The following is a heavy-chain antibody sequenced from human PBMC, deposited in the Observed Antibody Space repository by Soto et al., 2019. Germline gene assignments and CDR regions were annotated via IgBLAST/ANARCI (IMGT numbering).Heavy chain of an antibody. V-gene: IGHV3-53*01. D-gene: IGHD3-10*01. CDR1: GFTVSSNY. J-gene: IGHJ6*02. CDR3: ARARIYGSGEDYYYFYGMDV. CDR2: IYSGGST. Sequence: GGSLRLSCAASGFTVSSNYMSWVRQAPGKGLEWVSVIYSGGSTYYADSVKGRLTISRDNSKNTLYLQMNSLRAEDTAVYYCARARIYGSGEDYYYFYGMDVWGQGTKVTVSS.